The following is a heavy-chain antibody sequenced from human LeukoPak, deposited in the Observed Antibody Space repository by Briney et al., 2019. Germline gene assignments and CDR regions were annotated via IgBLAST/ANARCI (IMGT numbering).Heavy chain of an antibody. CDR2: LYYSGST. J-gene: IGHJ4*02. CDR3: ARGTGVAEYGDLKNDY. D-gene: IGHD4-17*01. CDR1: GCSISSGDYY. Sequence: SETLSLTCTVSGCSISSGDYYWRWMRQPPGKGLEWIGYLYYSGSTYYNPSLKSRVTISVDTSKNQFSLKLSSVTAADTAVYYCARGTGVAEYGDLKNDYWGQGTLVTVSS. V-gene: IGHV4-30-4*01.